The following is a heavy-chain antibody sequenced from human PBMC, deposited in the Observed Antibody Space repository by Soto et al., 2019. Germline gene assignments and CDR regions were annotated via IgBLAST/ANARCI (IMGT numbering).Heavy chain of an antibody. CDR3: ARRYGLSAFDI. J-gene: IGHJ3*02. D-gene: IGHD3-10*01. Sequence: NPSETLSLTCTVSGGSISSYYWSWIRQPPGKGLEWIGDIYYSGSTNYNPSIKSRITITVDTSKNQFSQKLSYVTAAGTAVYFCARRYGLSAFDIWGQGTMVT. CDR1: GGSISSYY. V-gene: IGHV4-59*08. CDR2: IYYSGST.